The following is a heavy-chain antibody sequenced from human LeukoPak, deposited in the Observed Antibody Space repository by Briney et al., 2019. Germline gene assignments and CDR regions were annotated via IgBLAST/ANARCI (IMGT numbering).Heavy chain of an antibody. CDR3: AKATGTFFYFDC. CDR2: ICGGGGST. CDR1: GFTFNNYG. D-gene: IGHD1-1*01. V-gene: IGHV3-23*01. J-gene: IGHJ4*02. Sequence: VGSLRLSCAASGFTFNNYGMSWFRPAPGEGLGWGSPICGGGGSTYYTHSARGPFTTSRDNIKKTLYLHMCSLRAADTALYYCAKATGTFFYFDCWGQRTLVTVSS.